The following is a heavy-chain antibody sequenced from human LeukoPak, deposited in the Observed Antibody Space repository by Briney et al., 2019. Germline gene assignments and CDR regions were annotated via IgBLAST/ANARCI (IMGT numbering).Heavy chain of an antibody. CDR1: GFTFSSYA. CDR3: ARGGGSGSYYNEYFDY. Sequence: GGSLRLSCAASGFTFSSYAMTWVRQAPGKGLEWVANIKQDGSEKYYVDSVKGRFTISRDNAKNSLYLQMNSLRAEDTAVYYCARGGGSGSYYNEYFDYWGQGTLVTVSS. D-gene: IGHD3-10*01. V-gene: IGHV3-7*01. CDR2: IKQDGSEK. J-gene: IGHJ4*02.